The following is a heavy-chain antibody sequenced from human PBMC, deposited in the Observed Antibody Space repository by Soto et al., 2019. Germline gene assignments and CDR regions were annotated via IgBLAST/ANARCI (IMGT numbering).Heavy chain of an antibody. V-gene: IGHV3-23*01. Sequence: GVSLRLSCAASGFTFSSYAMSWVRQAPGKGLEWVSAISGSGGSTYYADSVKGRFTISRDNSKNTLYLQMNSLRAEDTAVYYRERDLLAGTELVIPWFEPWGRRTLVTVSS. J-gene: IGHJ5*02. CDR1: GFTFSSYA. D-gene: IGHD3-16*02. CDR2: ISGSGGST. CDR3: ERDLLAGTELVIPWFEP.